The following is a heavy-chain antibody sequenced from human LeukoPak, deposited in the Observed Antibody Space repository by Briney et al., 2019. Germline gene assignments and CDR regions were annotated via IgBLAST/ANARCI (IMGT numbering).Heavy chain of an antibody. V-gene: IGHV4-59*01. CDR1: GGSISSYY. Sequence: SETLSLTCTVSGGSISSYYWSWIRQPPGKGLEWIGYIYYSGSTNYNPSLKSRVTISVDTSKNQFSLKLSSVTAADTAVYYCATIKHDYGGSGGRYFDYWGQGTLVTVSS. CDR3: ATIKHDYGGSGGRYFDY. CDR2: IYYSGST. D-gene: IGHD4-23*01. J-gene: IGHJ4*02.